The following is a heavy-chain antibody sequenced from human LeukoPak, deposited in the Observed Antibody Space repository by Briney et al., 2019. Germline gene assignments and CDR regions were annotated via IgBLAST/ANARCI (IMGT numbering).Heavy chain of an antibody. CDR1: GYSFTTYW. Sequence: GESLKISCKGSGYSFTTYWIGWVRQMPGRGLEWMGIIYPGDSDSSYRPSFQGQVTISSDKSISTAYLQWSSLKASDTAMYYCARLRVVPAASGMDVWGQGTTVTVSS. D-gene: IGHD2-2*01. J-gene: IGHJ6*02. V-gene: IGHV5-51*01. CDR3: ARLRVVPAASGMDV. CDR2: IYPGDSDS.